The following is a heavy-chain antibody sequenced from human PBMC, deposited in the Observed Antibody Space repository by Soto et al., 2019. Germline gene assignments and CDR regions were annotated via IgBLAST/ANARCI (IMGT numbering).Heavy chain of an antibody. CDR3: ARESSAGRYGDYVN. V-gene: IGHV3-33*01. Sequence: QVQVVASGGAVVQPGRSLRLSCGASGFTFSDSVMHWVRQAPGKGLQWVAAIWYDGSNKYYAESVEGRFTISRDNSKNTLYLQMYSLRAEDTAVYYCARESSAGRYGDYVNWGQGTLVTVSS. D-gene: IGHD4-17*01. J-gene: IGHJ4*02. CDR1: GFTFSDSV. CDR2: IWYDGSNK.